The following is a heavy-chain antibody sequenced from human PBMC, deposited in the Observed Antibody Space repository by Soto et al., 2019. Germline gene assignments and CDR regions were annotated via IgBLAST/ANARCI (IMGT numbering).Heavy chain of an antibody. D-gene: IGHD4-17*01. Sequence: QVQLQESGPGLVKPSETLSLTCTVSGGSISSYYWSWIRQPPGKGLEWIGCIYYSGSTNYNPSLKSRVTISVDTSKNQFSLKLSSVTAADTAVYYCARRYGDYFDYWGQGTLVTVSS. CDR2: IYYSGST. CDR3: ARRYGDYFDY. V-gene: IGHV4-59*08. J-gene: IGHJ4*02. CDR1: GGSISSYY.